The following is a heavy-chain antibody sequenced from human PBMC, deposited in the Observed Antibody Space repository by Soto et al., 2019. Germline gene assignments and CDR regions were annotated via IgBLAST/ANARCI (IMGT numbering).Heavy chain of an antibody. CDR2: INAGNGNT. D-gene: IGHD2-2*01. CDR1: GYTFTSYA. V-gene: IGHV1-3*01. Sequence: ASVKVSCKASGYTFTSYAMHWVRQAPGQRPEWMGWINAGNGNTKYSQKFQGRVTITRDTSASTAYMELSSLRSEDTAVYYCARSVPATAPGFRRLDDWGQGTLGTVSS. J-gene: IGHJ4*02. CDR3: ARSVPATAPGFRRLDD.